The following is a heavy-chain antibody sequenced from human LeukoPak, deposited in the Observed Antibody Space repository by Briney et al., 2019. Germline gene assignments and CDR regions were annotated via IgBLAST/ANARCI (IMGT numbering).Heavy chain of an antibody. CDR1: GGSISSSSYY. J-gene: IGHJ4*02. D-gene: IGHD6-13*01. V-gene: IGHV4-61*05. Sequence: SETLSLTCTVSGGSISSSSYYWGWIRQPPGKGLEWIGYIYYSGSTNYNPSLKSRVTISVDTSKNQFSLKLSSVTAADTAVYYCARASAAGTNDYWGQGTLVTVSS. CDR2: IYYSGST. CDR3: ARASAAGTNDY.